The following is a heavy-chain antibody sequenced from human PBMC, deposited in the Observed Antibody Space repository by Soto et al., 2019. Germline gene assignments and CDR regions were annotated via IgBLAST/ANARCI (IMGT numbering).Heavy chain of an antibody. J-gene: IGHJ4*02. CDR3: ARSIDSSGYYFSNC. CDR2: IHHSGST. Sequence: PSETLSLTCTVSGGFISNYYWSWIGQSPGKGLEWIGYIHHSGSTNYNPSLKSRVTMSVDTSRNQFSLKLSSVTAADTAVYYCARSIDSSGYYFSNCWGQGTLVTVSS. V-gene: IGHV4-59*01. D-gene: IGHD3-22*01. CDR1: GGFISNYY.